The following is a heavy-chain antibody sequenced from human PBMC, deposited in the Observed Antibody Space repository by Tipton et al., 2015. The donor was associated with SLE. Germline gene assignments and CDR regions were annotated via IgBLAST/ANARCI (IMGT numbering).Heavy chain of an antibody. J-gene: IGHJ6*02. D-gene: IGHD2-15*01. Sequence: LSLTCTVSGGSISGYHWSWLRQPPGKGLEWIGYISYTETTKYNPSLESRVIISVDTSKNQFSLRLSSVTAADTAMYYCARHVGVAYYYAMDVWGQGTTVTVSS. CDR3: ARHVGVAYYYAMDV. CDR1: GGSISGYH. CDR2: ISYTETT. V-gene: IGHV4-59*08.